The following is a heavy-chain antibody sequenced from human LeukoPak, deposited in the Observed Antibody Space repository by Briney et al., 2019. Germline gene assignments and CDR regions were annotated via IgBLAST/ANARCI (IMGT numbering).Heavy chain of an antibody. CDR2: INPNSGGT. CDR1: GYTFTGYY. V-gene: IGHV1-2*02. Sequence: GASVKVSCKASGYTFTGYYMHWVRQAPGQGLEWMGWINPNSGGTNYAQKFQGRVTMTRDTSISTAYMELSRLRSDDTAVYYCARGWGYCSSTSCYNYYGMDVWGQGTTVTVSS. CDR3: ARGWGYCSSTSCYNYYGMDV. J-gene: IGHJ6*02. D-gene: IGHD2-2*02.